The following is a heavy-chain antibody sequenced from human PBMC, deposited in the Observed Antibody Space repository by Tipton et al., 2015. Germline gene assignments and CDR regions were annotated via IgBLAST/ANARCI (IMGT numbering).Heavy chain of an antibody. V-gene: IGHV4-34*01. CDR3: AREKRKWFGELLAYFDY. D-gene: IGHD3-10*01. CDR2: INHSGST. J-gene: IGHJ4*02. CDR1: GGSFSGYY. Sequence: TLSLTCAVYGGSFSGYYWSWIRQPPGKGLEWIGEINHSGSTNYNPSLKSRVTISVDTSKNQFSLKLGSVTAADTAVYYCAREKRKWFGELLAYFDYWGQGTLVTVSS.